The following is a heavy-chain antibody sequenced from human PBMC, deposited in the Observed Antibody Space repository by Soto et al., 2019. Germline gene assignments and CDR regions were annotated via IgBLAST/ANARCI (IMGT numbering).Heavy chain of an antibody. J-gene: IGHJ4*02. CDR2: ISSSGTTI. CDR1: GFTFSDHY. V-gene: IGHV3-11*01. CDR3: ARVGDMAYKD. Sequence: QVQLVESGGGLVKPGGSLRLSCAASGFTFSDHYMTWIRQAPGKGLEWLSYISSSGTTIYYAESVRGRFTISRDNAKNSLYLQMNSLRVEDSVVYYCARVGDMAYKDWGQGTLVTVSP. D-gene: IGHD3-3*01.